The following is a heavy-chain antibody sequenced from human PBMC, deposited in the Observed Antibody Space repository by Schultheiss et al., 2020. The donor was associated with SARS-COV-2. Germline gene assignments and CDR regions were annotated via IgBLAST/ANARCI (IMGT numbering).Heavy chain of an antibody. CDR2: MNPNSGNT. CDR1: GGTFSSYA. J-gene: IGHJ5*02. D-gene: IGHD1-26*01. CDR3: ARGQPIWELHVGHWFDP. V-gene: IGHV1-8*02. Sequence: ASVKVSCKASGGTFSSYAISWVRQAPGQGLEWMGWMNPNSGNTGYAQKFQGRVTMTSNTSISTAYMELSSLRSEDTAVYYCARGQPIWELHVGHWFDPWGQGTLVTVSS.